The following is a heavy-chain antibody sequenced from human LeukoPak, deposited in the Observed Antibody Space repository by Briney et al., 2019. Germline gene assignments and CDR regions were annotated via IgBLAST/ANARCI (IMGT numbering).Heavy chain of an antibody. CDR3: ARSPLGIAAAGTALRLDWFDP. CDR2: IIPIFGTA. Sequence: SVKVSCKASGGTFSSYAISWVRQAPGQGLEWMGGIIPIFGTANYAQKFQGRVTITTDESTSTAYMELSSLRSEDTAVYYCARSPLGIAAAGTALRLDWFDPWGQGTLVTVSS. J-gene: IGHJ5*02. V-gene: IGHV1-69*05. D-gene: IGHD6-13*01. CDR1: GGTFSSYA.